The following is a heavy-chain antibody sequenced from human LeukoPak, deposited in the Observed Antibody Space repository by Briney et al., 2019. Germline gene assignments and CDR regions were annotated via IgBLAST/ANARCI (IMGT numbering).Heavy chain of an antibody. CDR1: GFTFNNAW. Sequence: PGGSLRLSCAASGFTFNNAWMTWVRQAPGKGLEWLSTISGNGGTTYYADSVKGRFTISRANSKNTVHLQMNSLRVEDTAVYYWAKEAVPPDFWGQGTPVTVSS. D-gene: IGHD6-19*01. CDR2: ISGNGGTT. V-gene: IGHV3-23*01. CDR3: AKEAVPPDF. J-gene: IGHJ4*02.